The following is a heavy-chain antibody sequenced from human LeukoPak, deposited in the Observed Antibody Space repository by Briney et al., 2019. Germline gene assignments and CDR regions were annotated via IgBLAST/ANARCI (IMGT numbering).Heavy chain of an antibody. Sequence: PGGSLRLSCAASGSTFSSYAMSWVLQAPGKGLKWVSAISGSGGSTYYADSVKGRFTISRDNSKNTLYLQMNSLRAEDTAVYFCAKDPDDSSGRDAFDIWGQGTMVTVSS. CDR1: GSTFSSYA. J-gene: IGHJ3*02. CDR2: ISGSGGST. CDR3: AKDPDDSSGRDAFDI. V-gene: IGHV3-23*01. D-gene: IGHD3-22*01.